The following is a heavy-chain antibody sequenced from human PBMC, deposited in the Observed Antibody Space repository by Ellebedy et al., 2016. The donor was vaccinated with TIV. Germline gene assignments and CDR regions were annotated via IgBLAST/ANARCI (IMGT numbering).Heavy chain of an antibody. Sequence: SETLSLTXAVYGDSISGGGYYWSWIRQHPGQGLEWIGYKYYGGITYYNPSLKSRVAISEDTAKNQFSLKLSSVTAADTALYYCARGGGIVVGNWFDPWGQGALVTVSS. D-gene: IGHD2-15*01. V-gene: IGHV4-31*11. CDR1: GDSISGGGYY. CDR3: ARGGGIVVGNWFDP. J-gene: IGHJ5*02. CDR2: KYYGGIT.